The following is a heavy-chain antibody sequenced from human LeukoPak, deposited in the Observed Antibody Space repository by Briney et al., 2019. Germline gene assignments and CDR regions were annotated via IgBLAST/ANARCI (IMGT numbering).Heavy chain of an antibody. Sequence: GGSLRLSCAASGFTFDDYAMHWVRQAPGKGLGWVSLISGDGGSTYYADSVKGRFTISRDNSKNSLYLQMNSLRTEDTALYYCAKTHLYYYDSSGYSPFDYWGQGTLVTVSS. CDR2: ISGDGGST. J-gene: IGHJ4*02. D-gene: IGHD3-22*01. CDR1: GFTFDDYA. V-gene: IGHV3-43*02. CDR3: AKTHLYYYDSSGYSPFDY.